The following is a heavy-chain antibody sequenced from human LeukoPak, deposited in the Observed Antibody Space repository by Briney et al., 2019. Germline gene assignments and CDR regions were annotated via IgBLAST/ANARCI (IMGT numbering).Heavy chain of an antibody. V-gene: IGHV4-59*01. D-gene: IGHD6-13*01. J-gene: IGHJ4*02. Sequence: SETLSLTCTVSGGSISSYYWSWIRQPPGKGLEWIGYIYYSGSTNYNPFLKSQVTISVDTSKDQFSLKLSSVTAADTAVYYCARVAAATVSPYYFDYWGQGTLVTVSS. CDR3: ARVAAATVSPYYFDY. CDR2: IYYSGST. CDR1: GGSISSYY.